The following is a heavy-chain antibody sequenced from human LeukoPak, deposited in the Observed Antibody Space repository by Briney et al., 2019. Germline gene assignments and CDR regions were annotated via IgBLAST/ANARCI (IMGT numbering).Heavy chain of an antibody. Sequence: SQTLSLTCTVSGGSISSGHYCWSWIRQPAGKGLEWIGHIHTSGSTNYNPSLKSRVTISVDTSKNQFSLKLSSVTAADTAVYYCARVGDTRYYYYYYMDVWGKGTTVTVSS. CDR3: ARVGDTRYYYYYYMDV. J-gene: IGHJ6*03. CDR1: GGSISSGHYC. D-gene: IGHD2-21*01. V-gene: IGHV4-61*09. CDR2: IHTSGST.